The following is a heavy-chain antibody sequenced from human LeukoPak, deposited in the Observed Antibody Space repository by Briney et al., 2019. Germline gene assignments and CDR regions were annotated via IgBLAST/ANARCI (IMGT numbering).Heavy chain of an antibody. D-gene: IGHD6-19*01. Sequence: GGSLRLSCAASGFTFSSYGMHWVRQAPGKGLEWVAVIWYDGSNKYYADSVKGRFTISRDNSKNTPYLQMNSLRAEDTAVYYCARDKGGWYYYGMDVWGQGTTVTVSS. CDR2: IWYDGSNK. CDR1: GFTFSSYG. V-gene: IGHV3-33*01. CDR3: ARDKGGWYYYGMDV. J-gene: IGHJ6*02.